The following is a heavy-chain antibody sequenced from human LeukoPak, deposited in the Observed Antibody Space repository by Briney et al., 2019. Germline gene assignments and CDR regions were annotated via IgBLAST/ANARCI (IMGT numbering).Heavy chain of an antibody. Sequence: ASVKVSCKASGYTFTGYYMHWVRQAPGQGLEWMGWISAYNGNTNYAQKLQGRVTMTTDTSTSTAYMELRSLRSDDTAVYYCARVRGNGYCSSTSCSWGGWFDPWGQGTLVTVSS. CDR3: ARVRGNGYCSSTSCSWGGWFDP. J-gene: IGHJ5*02. CDR2: ISAYNGNT. CDR1: GYTFTGYY. D-gene: IGHD2-2*01. V-gene: IGHV1-18*04.